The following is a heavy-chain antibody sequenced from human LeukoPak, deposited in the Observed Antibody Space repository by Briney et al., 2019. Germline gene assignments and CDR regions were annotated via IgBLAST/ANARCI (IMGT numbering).Heavy chain of an antibody. V-gene: IGHV4-61*02. J-gene: IGHJ5*02. CDR1: GGSISSGSYD. Sequence: SETLSLTCTVSGGSISSGSYDWSWIRQPAGKGLEWIGRIYTSGSTNYNPSLKSRVTMSVDTSKNQLSRTLSSVTAADTAVYYCARDAPRSYPRFDPWGQGTLVTVSS. CDR3: ARDAPRSYPRFDP. CDR2: IYTSGST.